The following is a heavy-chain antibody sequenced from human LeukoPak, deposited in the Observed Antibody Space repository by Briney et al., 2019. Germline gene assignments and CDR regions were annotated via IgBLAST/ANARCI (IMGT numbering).Heavy chain of an antibody. CDR2: INAGNGNT. CDR3: AYAKAGSRYFDWPLDY. Sequence: GASVKVSCKASGYTFTSYAIHWVRQAPGQRLEWMGWINAGNGNTKYSQKFQGRVTITRDTSASTAYMELSSLRSEDTAVYYCAYAKAGSRYFDWPLDYWGQGTLVTVSS. CDR1: GYTFTSYA. D-gene: IGHD3-9*01. V-gene: IGHV1-3*01. J-gene: IGHJ4*02.